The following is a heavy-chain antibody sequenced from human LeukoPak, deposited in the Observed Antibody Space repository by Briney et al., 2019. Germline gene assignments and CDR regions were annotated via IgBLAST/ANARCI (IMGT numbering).Heavy chain of an antibody. CDR2: ISSSSSYI. D-gene: IGHD3-22*01. J-gene: IGHJ4*02. CDR1: GFTFSSYS. CDR3: ARAMIVVVIISPYGY. Sequence: GGSLRLSCAASGFTFSSYSMNWVRQAPGKGLEWVSSISSSSSYIYYADSVKGRFTISRDNAKNSLYLQMNSLRAEDTAVYYCARAMIVVVIISPYGYWGQGTLVTVSS. V-gene: IGHV3-21*01.